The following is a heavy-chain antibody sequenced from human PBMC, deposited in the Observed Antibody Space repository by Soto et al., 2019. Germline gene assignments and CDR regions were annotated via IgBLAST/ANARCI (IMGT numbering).Heavy chain of an antibody. J-gene: IGHJ4*02. Sequence: GSLGLSCAASGFTFSNAWMSCVRQAPGKGLESVGRIKSKTDGGTTDYAAPVKGRLTISRDDSKNTLYLQMNSLKTEDTAVYYSRTDYYERSGPFDYLCQGT. D-gene: IGHD3-22*01. V-gene: IGHV3-15*01. CDR3: RTDYYERSGPFDY. CDR2: IKSKTDGGTT. CDR1: GFTFSNAW.